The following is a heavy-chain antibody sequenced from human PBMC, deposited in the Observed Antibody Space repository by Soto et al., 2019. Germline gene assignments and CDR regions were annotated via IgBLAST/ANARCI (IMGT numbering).Heavy chain of an antibody. V-gene: IGHV3-30*18. Sequence: QVQLVESGGGVVQPGRSLRLSCAASGFIFKSYVMHWVRQAPGKGLEWVAVISYDGNSQYYADSVRGRFIVSRDNSKNTLYVQMNSLKAEDTAVYYCVKDTYSSIWNVCGFHVCGQGTMLTVSS. D-gene: IGHD6-13*01. J-gene: IGHJ3*01. CDR1: GFIFKSYV. CDR3: VKDTYSSIWNVCGFHV. CDR2: ISYDGNSQ.